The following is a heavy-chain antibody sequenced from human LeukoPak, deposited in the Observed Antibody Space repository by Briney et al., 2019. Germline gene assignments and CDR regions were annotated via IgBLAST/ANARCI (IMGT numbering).Heavy chain of an antibody. V-gene: IGHV1-18*04. D-gene: IGHD3-10*01. Sequence: ASVKVSCKASGYTFTSYGISWVRQAPGQGLEWMGWIGAYNGNTNYAQKLQGRVTMTTDTSTSTAYMELRSLRSDDTAVYYCARAPRLLWFGELPRDYWGQGTLVTVSS. J-gene: IGHJ4*02. CDR1: GYTFTSYG. CDR2: IGAYNGNT. CDR3: ARAPRLLWFGELPRDY.